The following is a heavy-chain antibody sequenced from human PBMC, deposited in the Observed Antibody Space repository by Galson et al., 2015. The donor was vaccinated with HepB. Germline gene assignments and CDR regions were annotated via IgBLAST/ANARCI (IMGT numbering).Heavy chain of an antibody. D-gene: IGHD6-13*01. CDR1: GYTFTSYG. J-gene: IGHJ4*02. Sequence: SCKAPGYTFTSYGISWVRQAPGQGLEWMGWISAYSGATDYAQNLQGRVTMTTDTSTSTAYMELRGLGSDDTAVYYCATSRIAAAFYYFDYWGQGTLVTVSS. V-gene: IGHV1-18*04. CDR3: ATSRIAAAFYYFDY. CDR2: ISAYSGAT.